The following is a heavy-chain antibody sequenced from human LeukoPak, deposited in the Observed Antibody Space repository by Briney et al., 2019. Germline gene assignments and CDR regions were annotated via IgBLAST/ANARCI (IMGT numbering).Heavy chain of an antibody. V-gene: IGHV3-48*03. D-gene: IGHD4/OR15-4a*01. Sequence: PGGSLRLSCAASGFTFSSYEMNWVRQAPGKGLEWVSYISSSGSTIYYADSVKGRFTISRDNSKNTLYLQMNSLRAEDTAVYYCARRAGAYSRPYDYWGQGTLVTVSS. CDR3: ARRAGAYSRPYDY. CDR2: ISSSGSTI. J-gene: IGHJ4*02. CDR1: GFTFSSYE.